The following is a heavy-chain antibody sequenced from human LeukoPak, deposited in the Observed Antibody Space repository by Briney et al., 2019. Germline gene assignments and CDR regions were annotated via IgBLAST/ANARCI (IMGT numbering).Heavy chain of an antibody. CDR3: AKGLSSSGQRGYFGY. D-gene: IGHD6-19*01. V-gene: IGHV3-30*18. CDR1: GFTFSNYG. CDR2: MSYDGSNK. J-gene: IGHJ4*02. Sequence: GGSLRLSCAASGFTFSNYGMHWVRQAPGKGLEWVAVMSYDGSNKYYADSVKGRFTISRDNSKNTLYPQMNSLKPEDTAVYYCAKGLSSSGQRGYFGYWGQGTLVTVSS.